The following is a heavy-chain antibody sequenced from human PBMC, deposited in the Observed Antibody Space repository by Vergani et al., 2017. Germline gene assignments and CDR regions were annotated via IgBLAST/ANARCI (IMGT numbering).Heavy chain of an antibody. J-gene: IGHJ6*03. CDR3: VREXSYCGSTTCRNPSYVYYYHMDV. Sequence: LVDSGLGFVHPGRSLRLSCTSSGFTFSTYAMHWVRQAPGKGLEWVAIIYYDGSKKYYADSVKGRFTISRDNSRNTLDLLMSSLRAEDTAIYYCVREXSYCGSTTCRNPSYVYYYHMDVWGEGTTVTVSS. CDR2: IYYDGSKK. V-gene: IGHV3-33*01. D-gene: IGHD2-21*01. CDR1: GFTFSTYA.